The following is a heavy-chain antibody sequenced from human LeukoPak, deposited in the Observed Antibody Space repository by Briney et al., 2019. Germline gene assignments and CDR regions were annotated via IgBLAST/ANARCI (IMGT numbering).Heavy chain of an antibody. CDR1: GYTFTSYG. CDR3: ASYVWGSYRPDY. Sequence: SVKVSCKASGYTFTSYGISWVRQAPGQGLEWIGWISAYNGNTNYAQKLQGRATMTTDTSTSTAYMELRSLRSDDTAVYYCASYVWGSYRPDYWGQGTLVTVSS. CDR2: ISAYNGNT. J-gene: IGHJ4*02. V-gene: IGHV1-18*01. D-gene: IGHD3-16*02.